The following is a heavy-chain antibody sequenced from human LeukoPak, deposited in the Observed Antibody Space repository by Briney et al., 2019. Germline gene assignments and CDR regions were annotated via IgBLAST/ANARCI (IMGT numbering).Heavy chain of an antibody. J-gene: IGHJ4*02. V-gene: IGHV1-3*03. D-gene: IGHD2-21*02. Sequence: ASVKVSCKASGYTFTSYAMHWVRQAPGQRLEWMGWINAGNGNTKYSQEFQGRVTITRDTSASTAYMELSSLRSEDMAVYYCARDSAAYCGGDCYGFDYWGQGTLVTVSS. CDR2: INAGNGNT. CDR1: GYTFTSYA. CDR3: ARDSAAYCGGDCYGFDY.